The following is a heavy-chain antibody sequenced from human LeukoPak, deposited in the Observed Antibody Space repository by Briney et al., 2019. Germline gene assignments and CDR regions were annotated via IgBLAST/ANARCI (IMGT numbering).Heavy chain of an antibody. V-gene: IGHV3-23*01. Sequence: GGSLRLSCAASGFTFSSYAVSWVRQASGKGLEWVSSISGGGGDIFYADSVKGRFSISRDNSKNRVFLQLNSLRAEDTGMYYCARWFGEPPNFDYWGQGTLVTVSS. CDR2: ISGGGGDI. CDR1: GFTFSSYA. D-gene: IGHD3-10*01. CDR3: ARWFGEPPNFDY. J-gene: IGHJ4*02.